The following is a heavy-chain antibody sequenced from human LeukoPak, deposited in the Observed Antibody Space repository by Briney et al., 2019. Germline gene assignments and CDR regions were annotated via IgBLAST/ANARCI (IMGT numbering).Heavy chain of an antibody. CDR1: GGSISSYY. Sequence: SETLSLTCTVSGGSISSYYWSWIRQPPGKGLEWIGYIYYSGSTNYNPSLKSRVTISVDTSKNQFSLKLSSVTAADTAVYYCARFPKPYCSGGSCYSGYHFDYWGQGTLVTVSS. V-gene: IGHV4-59*08. CDR3: ARFPKPYCSGGSCYSGYHFDY. CDR2: IYYSGST. J-gene: IGHJ4*02. D-gene: IGHD2-15*01.